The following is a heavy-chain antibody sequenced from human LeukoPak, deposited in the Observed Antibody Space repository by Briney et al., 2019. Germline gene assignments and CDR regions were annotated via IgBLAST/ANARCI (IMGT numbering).Heavy chain of an antibody. CDR2: IDSTSSTI. V-gene: IGHV3-48*01. J-gene: IGHJ4*02. CDR3: ARKYYGSGYYFVDY. D-gene: IGHD3-10*01. CDR1: GISFSTYA. Sequence: GGSLRLSCTASGISFSTYAMGWVRQAPGKGLEWVSYIDSTSSTIYYADSVKGRFTISRDNAKNSLYLQMSSLRAEDTAVYYCARKYYGSGYYFVDYWGQGTRVTVSS.